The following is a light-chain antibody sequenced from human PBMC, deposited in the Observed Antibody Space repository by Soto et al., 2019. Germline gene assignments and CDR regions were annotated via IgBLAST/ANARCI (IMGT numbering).Light chain of an antibody. CDR1: SSDVGASNY. Sequence: QSALTQPASVSGSPGQSITISCTGTSSDVGASNYVSWYQHHPGKAPKLMIYEVSNRPSGVSNRFSGSKSGNTASLTISGLQAEDEADYYCSSYTSSSTLGVFGTGTKVTVL. CDR3: SSYTSSSTLGV. CDR2: EVS. J-gene: IGLJ1*01. V-gene: IGLV2-14*01.